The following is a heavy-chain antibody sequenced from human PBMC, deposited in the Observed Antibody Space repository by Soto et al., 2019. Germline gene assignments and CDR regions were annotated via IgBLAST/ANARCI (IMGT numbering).Heavy chain of an antibody. CDR3: TRDLGYCSSTSCYASWFDP. V-gene: IGHV3-23*01. CDR2: ISGSGGST. Sequence: GGSLRLSCAASGFTFSTYGMHWVRQAPGRGPEWVSAISGSGGSTYYADSVKGRFTISRDDSKSIAYLQMNSLKTEDTAVYYCTRDLGYCSSTSCYASWFDPWGQGTLVTVSS. J-gene: IGHJ5*02. CDR1: GFTFSTYG. D-gene: IGHD2-2*01.